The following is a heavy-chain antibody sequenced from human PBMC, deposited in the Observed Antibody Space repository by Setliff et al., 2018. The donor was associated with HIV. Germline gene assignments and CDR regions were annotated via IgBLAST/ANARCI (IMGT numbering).Heavy chain of an antibody. CDR2: IHVSGTT. J-gene: IGHJ4*02. CDR1: GGSITSGSDY. Sequence: KSSETLSLTCTVSGGSITSGSDYWSWIRQPAGEGLEWIGHIHVSGTTNYNPSLKSRVTISIDTSKHQFSLKLTSVTAADTALYYCARDPVITMMVGPKFYFDYWGQGILVTVSS. D-gene: IGHD3-22*01. V-gene: IGHV4-61*09. CDR3: ARDPVITMMVGPKFYFDY.